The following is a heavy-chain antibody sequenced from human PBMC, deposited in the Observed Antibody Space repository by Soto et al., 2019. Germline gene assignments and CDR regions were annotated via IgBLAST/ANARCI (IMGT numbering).Heavy chain of an antibody. J-gene: IGHJ4*02. CDR3: AKLVDKSLDDY. D-gene: IGHD3-16*01. V-gene: IGHV3-30*18. CDR1: GFTFSTSD. CDR2: VSYDERNI. Sequence: GGSLRLSCVASGFTFSTSDMHWVRQAPGQGLEWVAVVSYDERNIYYADSVKGRFSVSRDNSKNTLFLHMNSLRAEDTAVYFCAKLVDKSLDDYWGQGALGTVS.